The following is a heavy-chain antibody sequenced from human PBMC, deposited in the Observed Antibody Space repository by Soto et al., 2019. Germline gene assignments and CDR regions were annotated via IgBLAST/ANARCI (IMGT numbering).Heavy chain of an antibody. Sequence: AASVKVSCKASGGTFSSYSINWVRQVHGQGLEWMGGIIPIFGTANNAQKFQGRVTITADESATTVYMELSSLRSEHTAVYYCARAPNILTVKYYFDYWGQGTLVTVSS. CDR3: ARAPNILTVKYYFDY. V-gene: IGHV1-69*13. J-gene: IGHJ4*02. CDR1: GGTFSSYS. D-gene: IGHD3-9*01. CDR2: IIPIFGTA.